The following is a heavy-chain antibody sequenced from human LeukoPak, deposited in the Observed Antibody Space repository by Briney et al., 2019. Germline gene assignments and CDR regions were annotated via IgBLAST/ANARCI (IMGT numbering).Heavy chain of an antibody. CDR1: GFTFSIYE. CDR2: ISTSGSSI. CDR3: VRSITMFQV. J-gene: IGHJ1*01. Sequence: GGSLRLSCAASGFTFSIYEINWVRQAPGKGLEWLSHISTSGSSIHYADSVMGRFTISRDNAKNSLFLQMNSVRAEDTALYYCVRSITMFQVWGQGTLVSVSS. D-gene: IGHD3-10*02. V-gene: IGHV3-48*03.